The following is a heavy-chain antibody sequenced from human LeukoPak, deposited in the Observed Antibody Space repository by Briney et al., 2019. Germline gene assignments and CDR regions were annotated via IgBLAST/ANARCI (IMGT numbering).Heavy chain of an antibody. J-gene: IGHJ4*02. V-gene: IGHV3-11*06. CDR3: ARDIGMVRGVIITNHFDY. CDR2: ISSSSYT. CDR1: GFTFSDHY. Sequence: PGGSLRLSCAASGFTFSDHYMSWIPQAPGKGLEWVSYISSSSYTVYAESVKGRFTISRDNAKSSLYLQMNSLRAEDTAVYYCARDIGMVRGVIITNHFDYWGQGTPVTVSS. D-gene: IGHD3-10*01.